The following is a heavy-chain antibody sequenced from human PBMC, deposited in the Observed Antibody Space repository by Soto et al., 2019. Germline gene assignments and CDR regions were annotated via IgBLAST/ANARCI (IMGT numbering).Heavy chain of an antibody. V-gene: IGHV4-39*01. CDR2: IYYSGST. CDR1: GGSISSSSYY. D-gene: IGHD3-3*01. J-gene: IGHJ4*02. Sequence: SETLSLTCTVSGGSISSSSYYWGWIRQPPGKGLEWIGSIYYSGSTYYNPSLKSRVTISVDTSKNQFSLKLSSVTAADTAVYYCARQVTIFGVRLTVFDYWGQGTLVTVSS. CDR3: ARQVTIFGVRLTVFDY.